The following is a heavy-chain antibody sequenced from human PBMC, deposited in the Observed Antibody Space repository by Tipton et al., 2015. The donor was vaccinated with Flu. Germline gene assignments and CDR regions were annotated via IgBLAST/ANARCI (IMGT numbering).Heavy chain of an antibody. CDR2: VNSDRTII. J-gene: IGHJ4*02. V-gene: IGHV3-74*01. Sequence: SLRLSCAASGFTFRSYGFHWVRQGPGKALVWVAHVNSDRTIITYADSVKGRFTISRDNAKNSLYLQMNSLRAEDTAVYYCARSIGAYSSYWGQGTLVSVSS. CDR1: GFTFRSYG. D-gene: IGHD2-15*01. CDR3: ARSIGAYSSY.